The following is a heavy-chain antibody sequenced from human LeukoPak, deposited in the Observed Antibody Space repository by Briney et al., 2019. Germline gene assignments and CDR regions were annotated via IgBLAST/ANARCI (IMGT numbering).Heavy chain of an antibody. CDR2: IKQDGSEK. CDR1: GFTFTRHW. V-gene: IGHV3-7*03. CDR3: SRAAFGDFDY. D-gene: IGHD3-10*01. J-gene: IGHJ4*02. Sequence: PGGSLRLSCAASGFTFTRHWMSWVRQAPGKGLEWVANIKQDGSEKYYVDSVRGRFTISRDNANNSLYLQMNSLRAEDTAVYYCSRAAFGDFDYWGQGTLVTVSS.